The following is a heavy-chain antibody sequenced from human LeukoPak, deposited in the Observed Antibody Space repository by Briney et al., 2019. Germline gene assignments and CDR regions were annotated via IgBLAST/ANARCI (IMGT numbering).Heavy chain of an antibody. D-gene: IGHD6-13*01. CDR1: GFTFSSYS. J-gene: IGHJ3*02. CDR3: ARDLRYSSSWNDAFDI. CDR2: ISSSGSTI. Sequence: PGGSLRLSCAASGFTFSSYSMNWVRQAPGKGLEWVSYISSSGSTIYYADSVKGRFTISRDNAKNSLYLQMNSLRAEDTAVYYCARDLRYSSSWNDAFDIWGQGTMVTVSS. V-gene: IGHV3-48*04.